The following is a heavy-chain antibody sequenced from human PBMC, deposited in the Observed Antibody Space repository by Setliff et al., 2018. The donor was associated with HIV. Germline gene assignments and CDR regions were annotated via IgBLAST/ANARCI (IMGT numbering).Heavy chain of an antibody. CDR1: GYSFRHFW. D-gene: IGHD6-13*01. J-gene: IGHJ6*03. CDR3: ARHGEAGDYMDV. CDR2: IYGTGFGA. V-gene: IGHV5-51*01. Sequence: GESLKISCKGSGYSFRHFWIGWVRQMPGKGLEWMGVIYGTGFGARYSPSFEGQVTISAGSSIATAYLQWSSLKASDTAIYYCARHGEAGDYMDVWGQGTTVTSP.